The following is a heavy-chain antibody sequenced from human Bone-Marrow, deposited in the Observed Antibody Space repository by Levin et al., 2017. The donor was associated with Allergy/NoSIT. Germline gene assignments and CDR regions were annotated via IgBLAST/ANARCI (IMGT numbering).Heavy chain of an antibody. CDR3: ARDVYGWLRNKPYFDL. D-gene: IGHD5-12*01. CDR2: IFSIGNP. V-gene: IGHV4-59*11. Sequence: MASETLSLTCTVSGASMSGHYWSWIRQPPGKGLEWMGYIFSIGNPKYNPSLKSRITISIDTSKSQLSLRLKSLTAADTAVYFCARDVYGWLRNKPYFDLWGRGTLVTVS. J-gene: IGHJ2*01. CDR1: GASMSGHY.